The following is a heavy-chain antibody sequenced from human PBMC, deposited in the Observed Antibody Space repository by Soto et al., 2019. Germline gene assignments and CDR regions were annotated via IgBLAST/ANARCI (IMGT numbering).Heavy chain of an antibody. CDR3: AKDGRRYYDTSGYSDY. J-gene: IGHJ4*02. CDR2: ITTSGANT. CDR1: GFTFSSYS. V-gene: IGHV3-23*01. D-gene: IGHD3-22*01. Sequence: GGSLRLSCAASGFTFSSYSMNWVRQAPGKGLEWVSSITTSGANTYYADSVKGRFANSRDNSKNTLYLQMNSLRAEDTAIYYCAKDGRRYYDTSGYSDYWGQGTLVTVSS.